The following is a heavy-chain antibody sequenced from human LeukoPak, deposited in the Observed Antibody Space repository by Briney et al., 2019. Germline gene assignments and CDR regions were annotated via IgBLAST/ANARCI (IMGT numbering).Heavy chain of an antibody. CDR1: GGSFSGYY. D-gene: IGHD1-1*01. CDR3: ARGRYNWNVGGGRFDP. CDR2: INHSGST. Sequence: SETLSLTCAVYGGSFSGYYWSWIRQPPGKGLEWIGEINHSGSTNYNPSLKSRVTISVDTSKNQFSLKLSSVTAADTAAYYCARGRYNWNVGGGRFDPWGQGTLVTVSS. V-gene: IGHV4-34*01. J-gene: IGHJ5*02.